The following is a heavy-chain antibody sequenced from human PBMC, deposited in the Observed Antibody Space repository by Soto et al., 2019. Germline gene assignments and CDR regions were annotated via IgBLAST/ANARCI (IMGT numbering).Heavy chain of an antibody. Sequence: PGGSLRLSCAATGFSLSPYWMHWVRQVPGRGLEWVARLSSDGFGAAYADSVKGRFTISRDNSKNTLYLQMNSLRAEDTAVYYCASDYGDYPDWGQGTLVTVSS. CDR1: GFSLSPYW. J-gene: IGHJ4*02. CDR2: LSSDGFGA. V-gene: IGHV3-74*03. D-gene: IGHD4-17*01. CDR3: ASDYGDYPD.